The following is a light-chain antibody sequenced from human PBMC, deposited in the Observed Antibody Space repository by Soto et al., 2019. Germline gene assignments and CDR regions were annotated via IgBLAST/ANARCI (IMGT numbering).Light chain of an antibody. J-gene: IGKJ5*01. CDR3: QQRHMWPIT. Sequence: VLTQSPVTLSLSPGERATLSCRASQSFRGLLAWYQQKPGQAPRLLIYDAYNRATGIPPRFSGSGSGTDFTLTISSREPEDSAVYYCQQRHMWPITFGQGTRLEMK. CDR1: QSFRGL. V-gene: IGKV3-11*01. CDR2: DAY.